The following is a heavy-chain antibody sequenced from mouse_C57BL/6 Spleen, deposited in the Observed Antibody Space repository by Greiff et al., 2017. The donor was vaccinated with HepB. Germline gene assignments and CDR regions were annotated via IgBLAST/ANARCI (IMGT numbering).Heavy chain of an antibody. CDR3: TRSPPYSAYAMDY. V-gene: IGHV1-15*01. Sequence: VKVVESGAELVRPGASVTLSCKASGYTFTDYEMHWVKQTPVHGLEWIGAIDPETGGTAYNQKFKGKAILTADKSSSTAYMELRSLTSEDSAVYYCTRSPPYSAYAMDYWGQGTSVTVSS. CDR2: IDPETGGT. CDR1: GYTFTDYE. J-gene: IGHJ4*01. D-gene: IGHD2-12*01.